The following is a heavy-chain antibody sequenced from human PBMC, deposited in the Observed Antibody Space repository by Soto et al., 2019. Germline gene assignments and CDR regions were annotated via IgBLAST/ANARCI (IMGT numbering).Heavy chain of an antibody. Sequence: AVRVSCKASGGTFSSYAISWVRQAPGQGLEWMGGIIPIFGTANYAQKFQGRVTITADESTSTAYMELSSLRSEDTAVYYWASAMTRTVYYYYGMDVWGQGTTVTVSS. CDR2: IIPIFGTA. V-gene: IGHV1-69*13. CDR1: GGTFSSYA. CDR3: ASAMTRTVYYYYGMDV. J-gene: IGHJ6*02. D-gene: IGHD4-17*01.